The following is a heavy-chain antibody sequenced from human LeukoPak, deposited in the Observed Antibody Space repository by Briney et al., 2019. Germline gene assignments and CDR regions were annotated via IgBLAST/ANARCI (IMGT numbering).Heavy chain of an antibody. CDR3: ARQGYYYDSSGYYYGHDAFDI. V-gene: IGHV4-39*01. CDR2: IYYSGST. J-gene: IGHJ3*02. CDR1: GASISSSSYY. Sequence: SETLSLTCTVSGASISSSSYYWGWIRQPPGKGLEWIGSIYYSGSTYYNPSLKSRFTISVDTSKNQFSLKLSSVTAADTAVYYCARQGYYYDSSGYYYGHDAFDIWGQGTMVTVSS. D-gene: IGHD3-22*01.